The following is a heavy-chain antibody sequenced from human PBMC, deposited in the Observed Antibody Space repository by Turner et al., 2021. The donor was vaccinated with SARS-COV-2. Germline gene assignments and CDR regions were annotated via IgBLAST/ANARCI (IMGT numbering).Heavy chain of an antibody. D-gene: IGHD1-7*01. V-gene: IGHV3-33*01. CDR1: GFTFSSYV. Sequence: QVQLVESGGGVVQPGRSLRLSCAASGFTFSSYVMHWVRQAPGKGLEWVAVIWYAGSYKYYADSVKGRFTISRDNSKNTLYLQMNSLRAEDTALYYCARDGGTGTTFPFFDYWGQGTLVTVSS. J-gene: IGHJ4*02. CDR3: ARDGGTGTTFPFFDY. CDR2: IWYAGSYK.